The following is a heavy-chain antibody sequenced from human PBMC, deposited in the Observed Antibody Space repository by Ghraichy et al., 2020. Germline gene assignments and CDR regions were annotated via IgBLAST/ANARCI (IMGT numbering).Heavy chain of an antibody. J-gene: IGHJ4*02. CDR1: GGSFSGYY. V-gene: IGHV4-34*01. Sequence: ETLSLTCAVYGGSFSGYYWSWIRQPPGKGLEWIGEINHSGSTNYNPSLKSRVTISVDTSKNQFSLKLSSVTAADTAVYYCAEAGADFWSGYYRDYWGQGTLVTVSS. CDR2: INHSGST. D-gene: IGHD3-3*01. CDR3: AEAGADFWSGYYRDY.